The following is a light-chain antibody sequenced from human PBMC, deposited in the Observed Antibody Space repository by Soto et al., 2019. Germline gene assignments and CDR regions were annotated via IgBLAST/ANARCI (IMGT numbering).Light chain of an antibody. CDR1: QSVSSN. V-gene: IGKV3-15*01. Sequence: EIVMTQSPATLSVSPGERATLSCRASQSVSSNLAWYQQKPGQAPRLLIYGASTRATGIPARFSGSGSGTEFTLNISSLQSEDLAVYYCKQYNKLPPYTFGQVTKLQIK. CDR3: KQYNKLPPYT. J-gene: IGKJ2*01. CDR2: GAS.